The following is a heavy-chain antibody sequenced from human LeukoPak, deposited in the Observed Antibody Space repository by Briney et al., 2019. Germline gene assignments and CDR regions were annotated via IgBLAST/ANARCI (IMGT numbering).Heavy chain of an antibody. V-gene: IGHV3-48*02. J-gene: IGHJ4*02. CDR2: ISSSSSTI. Sequence: GGSLRLSCAASGFIFSSYSMDWVRQAPGKGLEWVSYISSSSSTIYYADSVKGRFTISRDNAKNSLYLQMNSLRDEDTAVYYCARDYSDSSSAYFDNWGQGTLVIVSS. D-gene: IGHD3-22*01. CDR1: GFIFSSYS. CDR3: ARDYSDSSSAYFDN.